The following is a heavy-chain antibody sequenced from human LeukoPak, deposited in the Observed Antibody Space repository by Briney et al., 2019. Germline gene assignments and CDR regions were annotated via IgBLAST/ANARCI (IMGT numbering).Heavy chain of an antibody. D-gene: IGHD6-13*01. V-gene: IGHV3-30*14. J-gene: IGHJ4*02. Sequence: GGSLRLSCAASGFTFSSYAMHWVRQAPGKGLEWVAVISYDGSNKYYADSVKGRFTISRDNSKNTLYLQMNSLRAEDTAVYYCARARRLGRAAAGTYYFDYWGQGTLVTVSS. CDR1: GFTFSSYA. CDR2: ISYDGSNK. CDR3: ARARRLGRAAAGTYYFDY.